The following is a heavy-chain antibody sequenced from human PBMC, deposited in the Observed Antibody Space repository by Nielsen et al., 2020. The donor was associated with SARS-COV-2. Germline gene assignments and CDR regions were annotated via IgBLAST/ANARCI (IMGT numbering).Heavy chain of an antibody. CDR3: VRAPDYDVLTGYYPDGFDV. D-gene: IGHD3-9*01. V-gene: IGHV4-34*01. CDR1: GGSFSAYC. CDR2: ITHGGTT. J-gene: IGHJ3*01. Sequence: ETLSLTCAVYGGSFSAYCWTWVRQPPGQGLEWIGEITHGGTTNYNPPLKSRVTMSVDTSKNQFSLKLSSVTAADTAIYYCVRAPDYDVLTGYYPDGFDVWGRGTMVTVSS.